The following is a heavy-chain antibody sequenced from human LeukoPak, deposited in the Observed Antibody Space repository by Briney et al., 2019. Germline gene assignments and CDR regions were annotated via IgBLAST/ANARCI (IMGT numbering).Heavy chain of an antibody. CDR1: GGSISSGSYY. CDR2: IYHSGST. D-gene: IGHD1-26*01. J-gene: IGHJ3*02. CDR3: AGGPYSGSYYSVNAFDI. Sequence: PSETLSLTCTVSGGSISSGSYYWSWIRQPPGKGLEWIGYIYHSGSTNYNPSLKSRVTISVDTSKNQFSLKLSSVTAADTAVYYCAGGPYSGSYYSVNAFDIWGQGTMVTVSS. V-gene: IGHV4-61*01.